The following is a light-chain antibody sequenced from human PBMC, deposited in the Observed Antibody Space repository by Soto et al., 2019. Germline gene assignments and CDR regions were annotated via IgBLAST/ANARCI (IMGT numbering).Light chain of an antibody. V-gene: IGKV3-11*01. Sequence: ELVMTQSPATLSVSPGESATLSCRASQSVSSNLAWYQQKPRQAPRLLIYGVSSRASGIPDRFFGSGSGTDFTLTISSLEPEDFAVYYCQQRSNWPRFTFGGGTKVDIK. CDR3: QQRSNWPRFT. CDR2: GVS. CDR1: QSVSSN. J-gene: IGKJ4*01.